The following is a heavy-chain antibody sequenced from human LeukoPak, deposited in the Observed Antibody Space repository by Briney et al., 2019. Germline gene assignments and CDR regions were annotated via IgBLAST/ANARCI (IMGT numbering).Heavy chain of an antibody. CDR1: GGSISSGGFY. J-gene: IGHJ4*02. CDR3: ARTRYSSSYHAFDN. Sequence: SETLSLTCTVSGGSISSGGFYWSWIRQHPGKGLEWIGYIFYSGSTYYNPSLKSRVTISVDTSKNQFSLKLSSVTAADTAVYYCARTRYSSSYHAFDNWGQGTLVTVSS. CDR2: IFYSGST. D-gene: IGHD3-3*01. V-gene: IGHV4-31*03.